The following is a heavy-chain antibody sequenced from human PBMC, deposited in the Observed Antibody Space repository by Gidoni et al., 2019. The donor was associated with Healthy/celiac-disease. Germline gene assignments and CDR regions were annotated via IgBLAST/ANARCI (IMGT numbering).Heavy chain of an antibody. Sequence: QVQLQESGPGLVKPSQTLSLTCTVSGGSISSGGYYWSWIRQHPGKGLEWIGYIYYSGSTYYNPSLKSLVTISVDTSKNQFSLKLSSVTAADTAVYYCARDGRDCSGGSCYPSGMDVWGQGTTVTVSS. J-gene: IGHJ6*02. CDR3: ARDGRDCSGGSCYPSGMDV. D-gene: IGHD2-15*01. V-gene: IGHV4-31*01. CDR2: IYYSGST. CDR1: GGSISSGGYY.